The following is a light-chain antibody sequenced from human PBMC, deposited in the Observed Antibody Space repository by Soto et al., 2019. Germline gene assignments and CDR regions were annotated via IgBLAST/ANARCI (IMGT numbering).Light chain of an antibody. CDR3: QVWESFSDHPYV. J-gene: IGLJ1*01. V-gene: IGLV3-21*02. CDR1: NVETKR. CDR2: DNN. Sequence: SYELSQPPSVSVAPGQTARISCGGANVETKRVHWYQQRPGQAPILVVYDNNDRPSGIPERFTGSNSGNTATLTISRVEAGDEADYYCQVWESFSDHPYVFGGGTKVTVL.